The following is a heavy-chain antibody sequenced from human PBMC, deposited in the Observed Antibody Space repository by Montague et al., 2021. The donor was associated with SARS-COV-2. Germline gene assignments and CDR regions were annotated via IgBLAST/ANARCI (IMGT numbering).Heavy chain of an antibody. D-gene: IGHD3-3*01. CDR1: GGSISSSSYY. J-gene: IGHJ4*02. Sequence: EPLSLTCTVSGGSISSSSYYWGWIRQPPGKGLEWIGSIYYSGSTYYNPSLKSRVTISVDTSKNQFSLKLSSVTAADTAVYYCARKASRGITIFGVVTASYYFDYWGQGTLVTVSS. CDR3: ARKASRGITIFGVVTASYYFDY. V-gene: IGHV4-39*01. CDR2: IYYSGST.